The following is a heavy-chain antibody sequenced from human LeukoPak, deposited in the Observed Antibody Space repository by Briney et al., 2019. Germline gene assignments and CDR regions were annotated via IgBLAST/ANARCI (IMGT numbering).Heavy chain of an antibody. V-gene: IGHV1-46*01. CDR2: INPNGGST. CDR3: ARGYRTLALLWFGELLYDY. CDR1: GYTLTRYF. Sequence: ASVKVSCKASGYTLTRYFIHWVRQAPGQGLEWMGIINPNGGSTSYPQKFQGRVTITRNTSISTAYMELSRLRSDDTAVYYCARGYRTLALLWFGELLYDYWGQGTLVTVSS. D-gene: IGHD3-10*01. J-gene: IGHJ4*02.